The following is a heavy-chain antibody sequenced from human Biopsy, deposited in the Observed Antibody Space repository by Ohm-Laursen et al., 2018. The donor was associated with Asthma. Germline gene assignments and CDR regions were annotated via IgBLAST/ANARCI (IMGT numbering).Heavy chain of an antibody. V-gene: IGHV4-39*02. CDR3: ARAVSSSSYWYFDL. D-gene: IGHD6-6*01. CDR1: GDAMSTSGSY. J-gene: IGHJ2*01. CDR2: IYYSGRT. Sequence: SDTLSLTCIVSGDAMSTSGSYWGWIRQSPGKGLEWIGSIYYSGRTYYNPSLVSRVTISADTTKKHFSLKVTSVTAADTAVYYSARAVSSSSYWYFDLWGRGDLVTVSS.